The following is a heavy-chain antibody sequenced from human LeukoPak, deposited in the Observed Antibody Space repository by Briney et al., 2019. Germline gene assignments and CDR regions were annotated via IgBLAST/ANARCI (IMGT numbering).Heavy chain of an antibody. CDR1: GYNFIGYY. CDR2: IYPNTDGT. J-gene: IGHJ5*01. D-gene: IGHD2-8*01. V-gene: IGHV1-2*02. CDR3: ARGRYCTSTSCRSVWFDS. Sequence: ASVKVSCKASGYNFIGYYVHWVRQAPGQGLEWVGWIYPNTDGTNYGQKFQGRVSMTRDTSISTAYMELSGLRSDDTAVYYCARGRYCTSTSCRSVWFDSWGQGTLVTVSS.